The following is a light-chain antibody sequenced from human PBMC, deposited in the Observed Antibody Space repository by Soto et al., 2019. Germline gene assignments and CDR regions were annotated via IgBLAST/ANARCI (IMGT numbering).Light chain of an antibody. J-gene: IGKJ4*01. Sequence: EIVLTQSPGTLSLSPGERATLSCRASQSVSYYLAWYQQKPGQAPRLLVFRTSSRATGFPARFSGSGSGTEFNLTISSLQSEDFGVYYCQQYNNWPRATFGGGTKVDIK. CDR1: QSVSYY. V-gene: IGKV3-15*01. CDR3: QQYNNWPRAT. CDR2: RTS.